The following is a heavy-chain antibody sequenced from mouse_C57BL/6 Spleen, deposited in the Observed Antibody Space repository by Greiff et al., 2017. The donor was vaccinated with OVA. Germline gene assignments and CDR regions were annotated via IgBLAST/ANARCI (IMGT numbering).Heavy chain of an antibody. CDR3: ARTLYYDYDDVLWYFDV. V-gene: IGHV1-64*01. J-gene: IGHJ1*03. D-gene: IGHD2-4*01. CDR2: IHPNSGST. Sequence: VQLQQPGAELVKPGASVKLSCKASGYTFTSYWMHWVKQRPGQGLEWIGMIHPNSGSTNYNEKFKSKATLPVDKSSSTAYMQLSSLTSEDSAVYYCARTLYYDYDDVLWYFDVWGTGTTVTVSS. CDR1: GYTFTSYW.